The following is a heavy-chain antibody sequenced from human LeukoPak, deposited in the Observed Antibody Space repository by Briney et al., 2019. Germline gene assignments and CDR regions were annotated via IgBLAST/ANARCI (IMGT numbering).Heavy chain of an antibody. CDR2: IYYSGST. CDR1: GGSLSSYY. Sequence: PETLSLTCTVSGGSLSSYYWSWIRQPPGKGLEWIGYIYYSGSTNYNPSLKSRVTISVDTSKNQFSLKLSSVTAADTAVYYCARWDIEDAFDIWGQGTMVTVSS. CDR3: ARWDIEDAFDI. J-gene: IGHJ3*02. D-gene: IGHD1-26*01. V-gene: IGHV4-59*01.